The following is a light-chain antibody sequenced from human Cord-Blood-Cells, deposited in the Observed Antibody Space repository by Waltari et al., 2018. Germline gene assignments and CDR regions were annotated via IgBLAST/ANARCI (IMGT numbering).Light chain of an antibody. J-gene: IGKJ1*01. CDR1: QSISSW. V-gene: IGKV1-5*03. Sequence: DIQMTQSPSTLSASVGDRVTITCRASQSISSWLAWYQQKPGKAPKLLIYKASSLESGVPSRLSGSGSWTEFTITISSLQPDDFATYYCQQYNSYSQTFGQGTKVEIK. CDR3: QQYNSYSQT. CDR2: KAS.